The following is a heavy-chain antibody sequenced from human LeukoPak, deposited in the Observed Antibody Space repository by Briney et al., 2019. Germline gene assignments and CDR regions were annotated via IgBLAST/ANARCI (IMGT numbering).Heavy chain of an antibody. J-gene: IGHJ5*02. Sequence: PSETLSLTCSVSGASVTDYYWTWIRQSPGKGLEWLGSIYYSANANYNPSLNSRVSIWVDTSKNQFSLTLTSVTAIDTAVYYCARHHFGSGSWLFDLWGQGILVTVSS. CDR1: GASVTDYY. CDR2: IYYSANA. CDR3: ARHHFGSGSWLFDL. V-gene: IGHV4-59*08. D-gene: IGHD3-10*01.